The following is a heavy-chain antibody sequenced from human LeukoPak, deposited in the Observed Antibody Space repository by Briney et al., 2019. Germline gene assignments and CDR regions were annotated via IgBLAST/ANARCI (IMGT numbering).Heavy chain of an antibody. CDR3: ARVHPTYYYGSGSYYNGY. CDR1: GYTFTSYD. D-gene: IGHD3-10*01. Sequence: ASVKVSCKASGYTFTSYDINWVRQATGQGLEWMGWMNPNSGNTGYAQKFQGRVTMTRNTSISTAYMELSSLRSEDTAVYYCARVHPTYYYGSGSYYNGYWGQGTLVTVSS. CDR2: MNPNSGNT. J-gene: IGHJ4*02. V-gene: IGHV1-8*01.